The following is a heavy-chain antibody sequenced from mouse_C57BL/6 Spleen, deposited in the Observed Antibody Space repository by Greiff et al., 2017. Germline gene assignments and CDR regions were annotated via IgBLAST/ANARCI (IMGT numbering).Heavy chain of an antibody. CDR3: ARNKGYYSNYENAMDY. V-gene: IGHV8-12*01. Sequence: QVTLKVSGPGILQSSQTLSLSCSFSGFSLSTSGMGVSWIRQPSGKGLEWLAHIYWDDDKRYNPSLKSRLTISKDTSRNQVFLKITSVDTADTATYYCARNKGYYSNYENAMDYWGQGTSVTVSS. CDR1: GFSLSTSGMG. D-gene: IGHD2-5*01. CDR2: IYWDDDK. J-gene: IGHJ4*01.